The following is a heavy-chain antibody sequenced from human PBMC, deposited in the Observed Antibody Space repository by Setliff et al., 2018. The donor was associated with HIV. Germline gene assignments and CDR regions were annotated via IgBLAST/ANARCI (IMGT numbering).Heavy chain of an antibody. Sequence: SETLSLTCTVSGGSISNNSYYWGWVRQPPGKGLELIGNLFYNGNTYYNPSLKSRVTISVDTSKNQFSLKLSSVTAADTAVYYCAGSIVVVTAAPLTWGQGTLVTVSS. CDR2: LFYNGNT. D-gene: IGHD2-21*02. CDR3: AGSIVVVTAAPLT. J-gene: IGHJ5*02. V-gene: IGHV4-39*01. CDR1: GGSISNNSYY.